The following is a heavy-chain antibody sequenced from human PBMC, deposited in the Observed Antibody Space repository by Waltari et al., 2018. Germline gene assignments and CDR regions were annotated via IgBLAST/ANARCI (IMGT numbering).Heavy chain of an antibody. CDR3: ARELGN. Sequence: QVQLQESGPGLVKPSQTLSLTCAVSGASISSSNYWTWIRQPAGKGLEWIGLIYTSGSTNYNPSLKSRVTRSVDASKNQFSLKLSSVTAADTAVYYCARELGNWGQGTLVTVSA. V-gene: IGHV4-61*02. CDR1: GASISSSNY. CDR2: IYTSGST. J-gene: IGHJ4*02.